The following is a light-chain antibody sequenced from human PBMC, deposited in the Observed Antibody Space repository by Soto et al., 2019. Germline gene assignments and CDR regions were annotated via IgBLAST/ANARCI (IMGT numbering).Light chain of an antibody. CDR3: QQYDRSPLT. J-gene: IGKJ4*01. CDR1: QSVNRY. CDR2: GAS. Sequence: EIVLTQSPGTLSLSPGERATLSCRASQSVNRYLAWYQQKPGQAPRLLIYGASSRATGIPDRFSGSGSGTVFTLTISRLEPEDFAVYYCQQYDRSPLTFGGGTKVEIK. V-gene: IGKV3-20*01.